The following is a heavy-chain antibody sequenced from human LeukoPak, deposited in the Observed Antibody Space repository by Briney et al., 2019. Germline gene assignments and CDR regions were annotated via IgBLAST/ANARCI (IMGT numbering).Heavy chain of an antibody. Sequence: SETLSLTCTVSGGSISSSSYYWSWIRQPPGKGLERIGYIYYSGSTNYNPSLKSRVTISVDTSKNQFSLKLSSVTAADTAVYYCAVGGYYDTSGYYSIDYWGQGTLVTVSS. CDR2: IYYSGST. CDR1: GGSISSSSYY. V-gene: IGHV4-61*01. D-gene: IGHD3-22*01. CDR3: AVGGYYDTSGYYSIDY. J-gene: IGHJ4*02.